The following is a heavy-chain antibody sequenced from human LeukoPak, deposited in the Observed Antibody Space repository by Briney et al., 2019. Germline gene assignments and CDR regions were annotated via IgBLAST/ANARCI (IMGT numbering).Heavy chain of an antibody. J-gene: IGHJ2*01. D-gene: IGHD6-19*01. Sequence: GESLKISCKGSGYSFTRYWIGWVRQMPGKGLEWMGIIYPGDSDTRYSPSFQGQVTISADKSISTAYLQWSSLKASDTAMYYCARLEYSSGWYIGYFDLWGRGTLVTVSS. CDR2: IYPGDSDT. V-gene: IGHV5-51*01. CDR3: ARLEYSSGWYIGYFDL. CDR1: GYSFTRYW.